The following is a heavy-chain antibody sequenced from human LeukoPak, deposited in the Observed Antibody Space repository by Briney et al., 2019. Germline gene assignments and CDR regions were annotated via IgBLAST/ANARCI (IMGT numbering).Heavy chain of an antibody. CDR1: GFTFSGSA. CDR3: TRKTIAAAGTLVDY. V-gene: IGHV3-73*01. D-gene: IGHD6-13*01. J-gene: IGHJ4*02. Sequence: GGSLRLSCAASGFTFSGSAMHWVRQASGKGLEWVGRIRSKANSYATAYAASVKGRFTISRDDSKNTAYLQMNSLKTEDTAVNYCTRKTIAAAGTLVDYWGQGTLVTVSS. CDR2: IRSKANSYAT.